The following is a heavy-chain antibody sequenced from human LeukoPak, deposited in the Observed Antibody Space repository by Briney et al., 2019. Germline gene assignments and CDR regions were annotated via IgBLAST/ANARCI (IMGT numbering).Heavy chain of an antibody. CDR2: IIPIFGTA. CDR3: AGANYYDSSGYQKFEY. CDR1: GGTFSRYA. Sequence: GASVKVSCKASGGTFSRYAISWVRQAPGQGLEWMGGIIPIFGTANYAQKFQGRVTITTDESTSTAYMELSSLRSEDTAVYYCAGANYYDSSGYQKFEYWGQGTLVTVSS. V-gene: IGHV1-69*05. D-gene: IGHD3-22*01. J-gene: IGHJ4*02.